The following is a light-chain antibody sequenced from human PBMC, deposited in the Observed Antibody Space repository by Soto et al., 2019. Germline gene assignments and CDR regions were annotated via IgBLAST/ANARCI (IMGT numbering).Light chain of an antibody. CDR3: KQYNISPT. V-gene: IGKV1-5*03. Sequence: DIQMTQSPSTLSASVGDRVTITCRASQSISSWLAWYQQKPGKAPKLLIYKASSLESGVPSRFSGSGSGTEFTLTISTLQPDYFATYYCKQYNISPTFAQGTKVEIK. CDR1: QSISSW. J-gene: IGKJ1*01. CDR2: KAS.